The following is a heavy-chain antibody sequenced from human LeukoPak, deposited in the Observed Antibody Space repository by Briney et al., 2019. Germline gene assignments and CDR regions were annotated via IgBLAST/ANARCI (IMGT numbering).Heavy chain of an antibody. CDR3: ARDRGVGTTPLDY. D-gene: IGHD1-26*01. Sequence: PGRSLRLSCAASGLTFSSYAMHWVRQAPGKGLEWVAVTSYDGSNKYYADSVKGRFTISRDNSKNTLYLQMNSLRADDTAVYYCARDRGVGTTPLDYWGQGTLVTVSS. J-gene: IGHJ4*02. CDR1: GLTFSSYA. V-gene: IGHV3-30-3*01. CDR2: TSYDGSNK.